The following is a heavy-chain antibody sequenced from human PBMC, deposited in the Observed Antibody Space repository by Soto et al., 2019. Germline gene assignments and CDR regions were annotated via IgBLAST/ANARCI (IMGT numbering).Heavy chain of an antibody. J-gene: IGHJ5*02. CDR3: TRAPGYSGWFDP. D-gene: IGHD5-18*01. V-gene: IGHV3-74*01. Sequence: GGSLRLSCAASGFTFSSYWMHWVRQAPGKGLVWVSRIYIDGGSTSYADSVKGRFTISRDNAKNTLFLQMNSLRVEDTAVYYCTRAPGYSGWFDPWGQGTLVTVSS. CDR2: IYIDGGST. CDR1: GFTFSSYW.